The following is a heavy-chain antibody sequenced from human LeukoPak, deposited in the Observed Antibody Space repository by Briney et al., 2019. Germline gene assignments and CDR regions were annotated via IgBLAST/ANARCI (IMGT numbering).Heavy chain of an antibody. J-gene: IGHJ4*02. V-gene: IGHV4-39*01. CDR1: GGSISSSNYY. D-gene: IGHD5-12*01. Sequence: SETLSLTCAVSGGSISSSNYYWGWIRQPPGKGLEWIGSIYYSGSTYYNPSLKSRVTVSVDTSKNQFSLKLSSVTAADTAVYYCARRRIVATIDYWGQGTLVTVSS. CDR2: IYYSGST. CDR3: ARRRIVATIDY.